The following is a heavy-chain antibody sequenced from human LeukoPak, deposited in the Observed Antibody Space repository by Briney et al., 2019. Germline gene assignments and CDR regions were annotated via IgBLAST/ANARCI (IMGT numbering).Heavy chain of an antibody. D-gene: IGHD2/OR15-2a*01. CDR3: VSFYETY. J-gene: IGHJ4*02. CDR1: GNYW. V-gene: IGHV3-74*01. Sequence: GSLRLSCAASGNYWMHWVRQVPGKGLVWVSHINSDGSWTSYADSVKGRFTISKDNAKSTVYLQMNSLRAEDTAVYYCVSFYETYWGRGTLVTVSS. CDR2: INSDGSWT.